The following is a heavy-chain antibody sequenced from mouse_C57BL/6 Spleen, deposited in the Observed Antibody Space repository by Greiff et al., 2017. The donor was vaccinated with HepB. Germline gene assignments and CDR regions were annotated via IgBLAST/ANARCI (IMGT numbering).Heavy chain of an antibody. CDR1: GYTFTSYW. Sequence: QVQLKQPGAELVRPGSSVKLSCKASGYTFTSYWMHWVKQRPIQGLEWIGNIDPSDSETHYNQKFKDKATLTVDKSSSTAYMQLSSLTSEDSAVYYCARRIPYYGSSWDWYFDVWGTGTTVTVSS. CDR2: IDPSDSET. V-gene: IGHV1-52*01. CDR3: ARRIPYYGSSWDWYFDV. D-gene: IGHD1-1*01. J-gene: IGHJ1*03.